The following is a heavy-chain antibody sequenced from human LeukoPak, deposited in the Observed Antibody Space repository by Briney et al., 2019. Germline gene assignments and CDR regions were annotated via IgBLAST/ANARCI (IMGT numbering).Heavy chain of an antibody. CDR2: ISYDGSNK. Sequence: GGSLRLSCAASGFTFSNYGMHWVRQAPGKGLEWVAVISYDGSNKYYADSVRGRFTISRDNSKNTLYLQMNSLRAEDTAVYYCAKDGGRSFDYWGQGTLITVSS. V-gene: IGHV3-30*18. J-gene: IGHJ4*02. CDR3: AKDGGRSFDY. CDR1: GFTFSNYG.